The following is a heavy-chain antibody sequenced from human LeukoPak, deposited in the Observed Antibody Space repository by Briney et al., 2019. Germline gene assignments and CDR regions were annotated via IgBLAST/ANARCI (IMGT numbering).Heavy chain of an antibody. D-gene: IGHD6-6*01. CDR2: IYPGDSDT. CDR3: ARLGVFLSIAENWFDP. Sequence: GESLKISCKGSGYSFTSYWIGWVRQMPGKGLEWMGIIYPGDSDTRYSPSFQGQVTISADKSISTAYLQWSSLKASDTAMYYCARLGVFLSIAENWFDPWGQGTLVTVSS. CDR1: GYSFTSYW. V-gene: IGHV5-51*01. J-gene: IGHJ5*02.